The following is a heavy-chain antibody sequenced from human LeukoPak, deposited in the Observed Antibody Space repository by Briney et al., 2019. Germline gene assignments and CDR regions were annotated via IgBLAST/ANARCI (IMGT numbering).Heavy chain of an antibody. Sequence: ASVKVSCKASGYTFTSYAMHWVGQAPGQRLEWMGWINAGDGNTKYSQKFQGRVTITRDTSASTAYMELSSLRSEDTAVYYCARAAPGDCSGGSCYSEYNWFDPWGQGTLVTVSS. CDR3: ARAAPGDCSGGSCYSEYNWFDP. V-gene: IGHV1-3*01. CDR1: GYTFTSYA. J-gene: IGHJ5*02. CDR2: INAGDGNT. D-gene: IGHD2-15*01.